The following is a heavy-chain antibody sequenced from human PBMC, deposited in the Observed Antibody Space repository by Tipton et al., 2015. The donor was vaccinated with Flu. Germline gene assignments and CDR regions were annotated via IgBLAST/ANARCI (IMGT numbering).Heavy chain of an antibody. V-gene: IGHV3-15*01. D-gene: IGHD4-23*01. CDR3: TTDKPLVVTRYFDY. CDR2: IKSKTDGGTT. J-gene: IGHJ4*02. CDR1: GITFSNAW. Sequence: GSLRLSCAASGITFSNAWMSWVRQAPGKGLEWVGRIKSKTDGGTTDYAAPVKGRFTISRDDSKNTLYLQMNSLKTEDTAVYYCTTDKPLVVTRYFDYWGQGTLVTVSS.